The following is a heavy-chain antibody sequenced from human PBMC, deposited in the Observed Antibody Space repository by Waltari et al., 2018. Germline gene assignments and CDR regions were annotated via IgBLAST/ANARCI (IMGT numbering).Heavy chain of an antibody. Sequence: DVQLVESGGGLVKPGGSLRLSCAASGFTFRSSSMHWVRQAPGKGLEWVASISSGGTYIYYTYSVKGRFTISRGSVTDSLYLQMNSLRVEDTATYFCVRSTSWRYYFDTWGQGTLVAVSS. D-gene: IGHD6-13*01. CDR1: GFTFRSSS. V-gene: IGHV3-21*01. J-gene: IGHJ4*02. CDR2: ISSGGTYI. CDR3: VRSTSWRYYFDT.